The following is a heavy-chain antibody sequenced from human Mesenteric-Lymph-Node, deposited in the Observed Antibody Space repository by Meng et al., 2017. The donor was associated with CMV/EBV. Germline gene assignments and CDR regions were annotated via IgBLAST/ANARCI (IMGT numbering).Heavy chain of an antibody. D-gene: IGHD1-14*01. V-gene: IGHV3-21*01. J-gene: IGHJ3*01. CDR2: ISSSGNYL. CDR1: GFTFIAFS. Sequence: GGSLRLSCEASGFTFIAFSMTWVRQAPGKGLEWVSYISSSGNYLHYADSVKGRFTISRDNAENSLYLQMNSLRAEDTAVYYCATVPTVTEDAFDVWGQGTVVTVSS. CDR3: ATVPTVTEDAFDV.